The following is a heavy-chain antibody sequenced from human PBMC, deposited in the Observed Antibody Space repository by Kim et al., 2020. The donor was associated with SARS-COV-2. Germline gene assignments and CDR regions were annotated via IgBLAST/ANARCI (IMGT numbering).Heavy chain of an antibody. CDR2: IYTSGST. J-gene: IGHJ4*02. Sequence: SETLSLTCTVSGGSISSYYWSWVRQPAGKGLEWVGRIYTSGSTNYNPSPKSRVTMSVDTSKNQFSLKLSSVTAADTAAYYCGGWDSCVILTGYAPWGQGT. V-gene: IGHV4-4*07. CDR3: GGWDSCVILTGYAP. D-gene: IGHD3-9*01. CDR1: GGSISSYY.